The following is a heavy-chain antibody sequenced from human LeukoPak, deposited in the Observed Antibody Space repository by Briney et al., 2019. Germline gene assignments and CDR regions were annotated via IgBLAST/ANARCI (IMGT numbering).Heavy chain of an antibody. J-gene: IGHJ4*02. D-gene: IGHD6-19*01. CDR2: ISSSGSTI. CDR3: AREVGYSSRAYRSFDY. Sequence: GGSLRLSCAASGFTFSSHEMNWVRQAPGKGLEWVSYISSSGSTIYYADSVKGRFTISRDNAKNSLYLQVNSLRAEDTAVYYCAREVGYSSRAYRSFDYGGQGTLVTVSS. CDR1: GFTFSSHE. V-gene: IGHV3-48*03.